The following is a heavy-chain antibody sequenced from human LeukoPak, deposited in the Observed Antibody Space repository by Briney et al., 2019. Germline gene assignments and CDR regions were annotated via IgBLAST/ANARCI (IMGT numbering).Heavy chain of an antibody. D-gene: IGHD5-24*01. J-gene: IGHJ4*02. V-gene: IGHV3-74*01. CDR2: INSDGGST. Sequence: GGSLRLSCTASGFTLGSYWMRWVRQAPGKGRVWVSRINSDGGSTSYADSVEGRFTISRDNAKNTLYLQMNSLRAEDTAVYYCARRIQGMAPYYFDYWGQGTLVTVSS. CDR1: GFTLGSYW. CDR3: ARRIQGMAPYYFDY.